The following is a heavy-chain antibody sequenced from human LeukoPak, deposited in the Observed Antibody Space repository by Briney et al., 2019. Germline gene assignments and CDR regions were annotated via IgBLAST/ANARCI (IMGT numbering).Heavy chain of an antibody. CDR1: GFSFSTYW. J-gene: IGHJ6*03. V-gene: IGHV3-30*02. Sequence: GGSLRLSCETSGFSFSTYWMSWVRQAPGKGLEWVAFIRYDGTNKYYADSVKGRFTISRDNSKNTLYLQMNSLRAEDTAVYYCAKGITYYYGSGSYYNVLSYYYMDVWGKGTTVTISS. D-gene: IGHD3-10*01. CDR3: AKGITYYYGSGSYYNVLSYYYMDV. CDR2: IRYDGTNK.